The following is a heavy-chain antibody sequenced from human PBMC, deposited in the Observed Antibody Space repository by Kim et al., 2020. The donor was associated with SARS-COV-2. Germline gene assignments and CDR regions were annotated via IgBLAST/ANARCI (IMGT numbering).Heavy chain of an antibody. V-gene: IGHV1-18*01. CDR1: GYTFNDYA. CDR2: FSGYSGNT. CDR3: AGDASGVNIFDY. Sequence: ASVKVSCKNSGYTFNDYAIGWVRQAPGQGLQWLGWFSGYSGNTHSAQQFQGRVTLTTDRSTSSAYKELRSLRSDDTAVYYRAGDASGVNIFDYW. J-gene: IGHJ4*01. D-gene: IGHD2-21*01.